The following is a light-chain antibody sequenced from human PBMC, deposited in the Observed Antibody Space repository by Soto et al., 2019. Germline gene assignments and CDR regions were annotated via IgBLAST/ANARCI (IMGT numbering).Light chain of an antibody. J-gene: IGKJ5*01. CDR1: HSANTG. Sequence: EIVMTQSPATLSVSPKQRATLYCTANHSANTGLAWYQQKPGQAPRLLIYAASTRATGIPARFSGSGSGTEFTLTISSLQSEDFAVYHCQQYQSWPVTFGQGTRLEIK. CDR3: QQYQSWPVT. V-gene: IGKV3-15*01. CDR2: AAS.